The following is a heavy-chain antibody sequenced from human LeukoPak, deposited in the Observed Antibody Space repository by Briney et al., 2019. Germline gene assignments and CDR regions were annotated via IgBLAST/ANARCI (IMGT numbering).Heavy chain of an antibody. V-gene: IGHV1-46*01. J-gene: IGHJ4*02. CDR2: INPSGGST. Sequence: ASVKVSCKASGYTFTSYYMHWVRQAPGQGLEWMGIINPSGGSTSYAQKFQGRVTMTRDTSTSTVYMELSSLRAEDTAVYYCAKEGGIAAAGIHLDYWGQGTLVTVSS. D-gene: IGHD6-13*01. CDR1: GYTFTSYY. CDR3: AKEGGIAAAGIHLDY.